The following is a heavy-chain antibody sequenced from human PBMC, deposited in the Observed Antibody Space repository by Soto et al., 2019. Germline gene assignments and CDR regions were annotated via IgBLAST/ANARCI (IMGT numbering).Heavy chain of an antibody. Sequence: VGSLRLSCAASGFTFNSYAMHWVRQAPVKGLEWVAVISYVVGDKYYADSVKGRFTISRDNSKNTLYLQMNSLRSDDTAVYYCARDRLFDSNTYYYNYGMDVCGQRTTVTVSS. V-gene: IGHV3-30-3*01. CDR3: ARDRLFDSNTYYYNYGMDV. CDR1: GFTFNSYA. J-gene: IGHJ6*02. D-gene: IGHD3-22*01. CDR2: ISYVVGDK.